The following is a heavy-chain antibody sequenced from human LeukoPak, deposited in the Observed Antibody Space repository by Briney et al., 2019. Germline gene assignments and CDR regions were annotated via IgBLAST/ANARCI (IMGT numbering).Heavy chain of an antibody. V-gene: IGHV4-34*01. D-gene: IGHD6-6*01. J-gene: IGHJ5*02. CDR2: INHSGST. Sequence: SETLSLTCAVYGGSFSGYYWSWIRQPPGKGLEWIGEINHSGSTNYNPSLESRVTISVDTSKNQFSLKLSSVTAADTAVYYCARTIAARICYWFDPWGQGTLVTVSS. CDR3: ARTIAARICYWFDP. CDR1: GGSFSGYY.